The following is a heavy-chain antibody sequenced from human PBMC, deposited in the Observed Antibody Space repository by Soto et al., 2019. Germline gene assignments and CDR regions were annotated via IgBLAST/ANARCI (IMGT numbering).Heavy chain of an antibody. CDR3: AKDLQFSGWLSAQTFDY. V-gene: IGHV3-74*01. D-gene: IGHD6-19*01. CDR2: INGDGSST. J-gene: IGHJ4*02. CDR1: GFTFSSYW. Sequence: GGSLRLSCAASGFTFSSYWRHWVRQAPGKGLVWVSRINGDGSSTYYADSVKGRFTISRDNAKNTLYLQMNSLRAEDTAVYYCAKDLQFSGWLSAQTFDYWGQGTQVTVSS.